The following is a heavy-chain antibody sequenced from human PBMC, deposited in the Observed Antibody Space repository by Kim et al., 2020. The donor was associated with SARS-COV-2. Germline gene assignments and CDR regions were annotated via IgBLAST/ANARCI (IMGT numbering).Heavy chain of an antibody. CDR3: AKAYYYDSSGYSYYFAY. CDR2: ISGSGGST. V-gene: IGHV3-23*01. D-gene: IGHD3-22*01. CDR1: GFTFSSYA. J-gene: IGHJ4*02. Sequence: GGSLRLSCAASGFTFSSYAMSWVRQAPGKGLEWVSAISGSGGSTYYADSVKGRFTISRDNSKNTLYLQMNSLRAEDTAVYYCAKAYYYDSSGYSYYFAYWGQGTLVSVSS.